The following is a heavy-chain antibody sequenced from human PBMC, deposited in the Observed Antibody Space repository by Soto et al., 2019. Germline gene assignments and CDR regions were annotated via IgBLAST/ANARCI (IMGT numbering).Heavy chain of an antibody. CDR3: ARHSVVVVVAATPGWFDP. CDR2: IYYSGST. V-gene: IGHV4-39*01. Sequence: PSETLSLTCTVSGGSISSSSYYWGWIRQPPGKGLEWIGSIYYSGSTYYNPSLKSRVTISVDTSKNQFSLKLSSVTAADTAVYYCARHSVVVVVAATPGWFDPWGQGTLVTVSS. CDR1: GGSISSSSYY. J-gene: IGHJ5*02. D-gene: IGHD2-15*01.